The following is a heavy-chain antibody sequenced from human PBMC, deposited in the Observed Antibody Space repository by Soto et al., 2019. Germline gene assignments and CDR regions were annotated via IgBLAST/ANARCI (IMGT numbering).Heavy chain of an antibody. Sequence: QVQLVESGGGLVKPGGSLGLSCAASRFTFSDYDMSWIRQAPGKGLEWVSFISSGGNTIYYVDSVKGRFTISRDNAKNSLYLQMNSLRAEDTAVYYCARVRYSQIEADYNGMDVWGQGTTVTVSS. D-gene: IGHD5-18*01. J-gene: IGHJ6*02. CDR1: RFTFSDYD. V-gene: IGHV3-11*01. CDR2: ISSGGNTI. CDR3: ARVRYSQIEADYNGMDV.